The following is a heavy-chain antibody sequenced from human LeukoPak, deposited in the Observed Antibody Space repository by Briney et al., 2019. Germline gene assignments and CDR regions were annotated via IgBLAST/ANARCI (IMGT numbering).Heavy chain of an antibody. D-gene: IGHD3-10*01. CDR2: IWYDGSNK. V-gene: IGHV3-33*01. J-gene: IGHJ3*02. CDR3: ARDAFGARGIGGGLDI. Sequence: PGRSLRLSCVASGFTLNGYTMHWVRQAPGKGLEWVAIIWYDGSNKYYADSVKGRFTISSDNSKNTLFLQMNSLRAEDTAVYYCARDAFGARGIGGGLDIWGQGTMVIVSS. CDR1: GFTLNGYT.